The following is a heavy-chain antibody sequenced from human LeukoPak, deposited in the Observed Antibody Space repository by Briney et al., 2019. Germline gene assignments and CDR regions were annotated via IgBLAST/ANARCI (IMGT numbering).Heavy chain of an antibody. V-gene: IGHV3-74*03. CDR3: AVGAWAAAGTELAY. J-gene: IGHJ4*02. CDR2: ISDDGSIT. D-gene: IGHD6-13*01. Sequence: GGSLRLSCAASGFTFSRDWMHWVRQAPGKGLVWVSRISDDGSITTYADSVQGRFTISRDNSKNTLYLQMNSLRAEDTAVYYCAVGAWAAAGTELAYWGQGTLVTVSS. CDR1: GFTFSRDW.